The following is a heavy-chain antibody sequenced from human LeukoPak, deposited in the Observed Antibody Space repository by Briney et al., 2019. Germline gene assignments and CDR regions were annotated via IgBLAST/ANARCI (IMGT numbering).Heavy chain of an antibody. V-gene: IGHV3-30*03. Sequence: TGGSLRLSCAASGFTFSIYGIHWVRQSPGKGLEWVAVISYTGGTKYYADSVKGRFAISRDSSKNTVYLQMNSLRAEDTAVYYCARVPRWYVIDYWGQGTLVTVSS. CDR2: ISYTGGTK. D-gene: IGHD4-23*01. J-gene: IGHJ4*02. CDR1: GFTFSIYG. CDR3: ARVPRWYVIDY.